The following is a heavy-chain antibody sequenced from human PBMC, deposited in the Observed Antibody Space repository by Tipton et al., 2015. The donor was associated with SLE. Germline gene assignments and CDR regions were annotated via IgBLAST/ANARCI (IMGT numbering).Heavy chain of an antibody. CDR3: ARDRVDWTDDAFAI. CDR2: VYASGST. D-gene: IGHD1-1*01. Sequence: TLSLTCSVSGGSLSIGYYYWSWIRQPAGKGLEWIGRVYASGSTHYNPSLNSRVIIAVDTSKNQFSLKVTSVTAADTAVYYCARDRVDWTDDAFAIWGQGTMVSVS. CDR1: GGSLSIGYYY. J-gene: IGHJ3*02. V-gene: IGHV4-61*02.